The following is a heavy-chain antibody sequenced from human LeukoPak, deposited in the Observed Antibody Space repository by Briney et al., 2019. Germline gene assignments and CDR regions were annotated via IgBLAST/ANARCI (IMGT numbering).Heavy chain of an antibody. CDR1: GFTFSDYY. J-gene: IGHJ4*02. CDR3: ARRSQWLVPHFDY. D-gene: IGHD6-19*01. V-gene: IGHV3-11*04. CDR2: ISKNGKAI. Sequence: GGSMRLSCAASGFTFSDYYMSWIRQAPGKGLQWLSYISKNGKAIYYADSVKGRFTISRDNAKNSLYLQMNSLRAEDTAVYYCARRSQWLVPHFDYWGQGTLVTVSS.